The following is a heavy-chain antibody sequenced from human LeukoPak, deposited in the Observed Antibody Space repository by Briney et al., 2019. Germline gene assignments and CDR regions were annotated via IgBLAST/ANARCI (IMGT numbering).Heavy chain of an antibody. Sequence: GGSLRLSCAASGFTFSKYAMHWVRQAPGKGLEWVAVISYDESNKYYADSVKGRFTISRDNAKNSLYLQMNSLRAEDTAVYYCARGSPNYDFWSGYFQDAFDIWGQGTMVTVSS. D-gene: IGHD3-3*01. CDR2: ISYDESNK. CDR1: GFTFSKYA. V-gene: IGHV3-30-3*01. J-gene: IGHJ3*02. CDR3: ARGSPNYDFWSGYFQDAFDI.